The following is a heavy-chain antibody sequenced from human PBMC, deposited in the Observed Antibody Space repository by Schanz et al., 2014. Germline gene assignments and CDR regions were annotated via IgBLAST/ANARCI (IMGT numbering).Heavy chain of an antibody. Sequence: QVQLEESGGGVVQPGRSLRLSCAAYGFTLSSYAMHWVRQAPGKGLEWVAVISYDGSNKYYADSVKGRFTISRDNSKNTLYLQMNTLRAEDTAVYYCARDRGYCSGGSCLTFDYWGQGTLVTVSS. CDR2: ISYDGSNK. CDR1: GFTLSSYA. CDR3: ARDRGYCSGGSCLTFDY. V-gene: IGHV3-30-3*01. J-gene: IGHJ4*02. D-gene: IGHD2-15*01.